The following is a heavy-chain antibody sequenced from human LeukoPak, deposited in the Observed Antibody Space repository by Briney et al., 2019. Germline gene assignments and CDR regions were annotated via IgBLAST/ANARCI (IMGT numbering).Heavy chain of an antibody. V-gene: IGHV3-74*01. D-gene: IGHD1-26*01. CDR3: ARVGSDSGRYYDY. CDR2: ISSDGSST. CDR1: GFTFSTHW. J-gene: IGHJ4*02. Sequence: PGGSLRLSCAASGFTFSTHWMHWVRQAPGKGPVWVSRISSDGSSTAYADSVKGRFTTSRDNSKNTVYLQMNSLRAEDTAVYYCARVGSDSGRYYDYWGQGTLVTV.